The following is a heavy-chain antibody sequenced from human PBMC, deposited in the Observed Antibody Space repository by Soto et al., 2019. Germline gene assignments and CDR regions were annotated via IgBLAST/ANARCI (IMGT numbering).Heavy chain of an antibody. Sequence: EVQLLESGGGLVQPGGSLRLSCAASGFTFSSYAMNWLRQAPGKGLEWVSVISGSGGSTYYADSVKGRFTISRDNSKNTLDLQMNSLRAEDTAVYYCARRSSGWYFDYWGQGTLVTVSS. V-gene: IGHV3-23*01. CDR3: ARRSSGWYFDY. D-gene: IGHD6-19*01. CDR1: GFTFSSYA. J-gene: IGHJ4*02. CDR2: ISGSGGST.